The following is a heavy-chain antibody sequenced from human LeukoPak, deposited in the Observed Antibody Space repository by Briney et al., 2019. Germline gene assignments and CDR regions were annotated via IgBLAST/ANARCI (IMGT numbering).Heavy chain of an antibody. CDR2: IKQDGSEK. J-gene: IGHJ5*02. Sequence: PGGSLRLSCAASGFTFSSYWMSWVRQAPGKGLEWVANIKQDGSEKYYVDSVKGRFTISRDNAKNSLYLQMNSLRAEDTAVYYCARDTTGPYSSGPLPRFDPWGQGTLVTVSS. CDR3: ARDTTGPYSSGPLPRFDP. V-gene: IGHV3-7*01. CDR1: GFTFSSYW. D-gene: IGHD6-19*01.